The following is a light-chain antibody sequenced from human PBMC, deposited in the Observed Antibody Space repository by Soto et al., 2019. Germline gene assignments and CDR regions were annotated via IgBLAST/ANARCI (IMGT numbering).Light chain of an antibody. CDR2: EVS. V-gene: IGLV2-14*01. CDR1: SSDVGVYNY. CDR3: SSYTSTSTLV. Sequence: QSVLTQPASVSGSPGQSITISCTGTSSDVGVYNYVSWYQQHPGKAPKLIISEVSNRPSGVSDRFSGSKSGNTASLTISGLHNEDEADYYCSSYTSTSTLVFGTGTKSPS. J-gene: IGLJ1*01.